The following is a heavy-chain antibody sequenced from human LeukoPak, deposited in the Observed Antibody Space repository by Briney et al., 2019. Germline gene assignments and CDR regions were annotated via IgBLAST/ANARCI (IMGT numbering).Heavy chain of an antibody. Sequence: SETLSLTCTVSGGSVSSGSYYWSWIRQPPGKGLEWIGYIYYSGSTNYNPSLKSRVTISVDTSKNQFSLKLSSVTAADTAVYYCARGGGGGYAAGLDYWGQGTLVTVSS. V-gene: IGHV4-61*01. CDR2: IYYSGST. CDR3: ARGGGGGYAAGLDY. CDR1: GGSVSSGSYY. D-gene: IGHD5-12*01. J-gene: IGHJ4*02.